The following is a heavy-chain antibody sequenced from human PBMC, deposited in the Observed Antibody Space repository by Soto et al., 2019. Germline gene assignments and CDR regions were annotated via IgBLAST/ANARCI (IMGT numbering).Heavy chain of an antibody. CDR2: ISAYNGNT. V-gene: IGHV1-18*04. CDR3: ARGPHYSGSPHRP. D-gene: IGHD1-26*01. Sequence: GASVKVSCKASGYTFTSYGISWVRQAPGQGLEWMGWISAYNGNTNYAQKLQGRVTMTTDTSTSTAYRELRSLRSDDTAVYYWARGPHYSGSPHRPWGQGTLVTVSS. J-gene: IGHJ5*02. CDR1: GYTFTSYG.